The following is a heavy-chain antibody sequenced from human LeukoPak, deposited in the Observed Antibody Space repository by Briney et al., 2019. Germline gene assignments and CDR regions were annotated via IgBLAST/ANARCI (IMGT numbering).Heavy chain of an antibody. V-gene: IGHV3-21*01. CDR3: AREGGGTTVSPWYYYYYMDV. CDR1: GFTFSSYS. CDR2: ISSSSSYI. D-gene: IGHD4-17*01. J-gene: IGHJ6*03. Sequence: PGGSLRLSCAASGFTFSSYSMNWVRQAPGKGPEWVSSISSSSSYIYYADSVKGRFTISRDNAKNSLYLQMNSLRAEDTAVYYCAREGGGTTVSPWYYYYYMDVWGKGTTVTVSS.